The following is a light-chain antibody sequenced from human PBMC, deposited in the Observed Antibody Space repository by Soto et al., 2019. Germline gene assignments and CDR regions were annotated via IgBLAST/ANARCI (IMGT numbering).Light chain of an antibody. CDR3: NSYAGSNNLGFV. J-gene: IGLJ1*01. V-gene: IGLV2-8*01. CDR1: SSDVGGYNF. Sequence: QSALTQPPSASGSPGQAVTISCAGTSSDVGGYNFVSWYQQHPGKAPKLMIYEVSKRPSGVPDRFSGSKSGNTASLTVSGLQAEDEADYYCNSYAGSNNLGFVFGTGTEVTVL. CDR2: EVS.